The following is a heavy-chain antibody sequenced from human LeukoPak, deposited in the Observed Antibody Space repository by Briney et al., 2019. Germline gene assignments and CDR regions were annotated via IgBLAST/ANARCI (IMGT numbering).Heavy chain of an antibody. Sequence: QTGGSLRLSCAASGFTFSSYSMNWVRQAPGKGLEWVAVIWYDGSNKYYAESVKGRFTISRDNSKNTLHLQMNSLRAEDTAVYYCARDPPMYYYDEPGSRDAFDIWGQGTMVTVSS. CDR3: ARDPPMYYYDEPGSRDAFDI. J-gene: IGHJ3*02. CDR1: GFTFSSYS. V-gene: IGHV3-33*08. D-gene: IGHD3-22*01. CDR2: IWYDGSNK.